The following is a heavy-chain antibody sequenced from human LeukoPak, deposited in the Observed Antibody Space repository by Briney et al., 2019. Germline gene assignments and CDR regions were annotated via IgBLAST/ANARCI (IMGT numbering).Heavy chain of an antibody. CDR3: TAQTMYSRAIP. J-gene: IGHJ5*02. CDR2: IKSKTDGGTT. CDR1: GFTFSDAW. Sequence: PGGSLRLSCVTSGFTFSDAWMSWVRQAPGKGPEWVGRIKSKTDGGTTDYAAPVKGRFSISRDDSKNMLYLQMNSLKTEDTAVYYCTAQTMYSRAIPWGQGTLVTVSS. V-gene: IGHV3-15*01. D-gene: IGHD6-13*01.